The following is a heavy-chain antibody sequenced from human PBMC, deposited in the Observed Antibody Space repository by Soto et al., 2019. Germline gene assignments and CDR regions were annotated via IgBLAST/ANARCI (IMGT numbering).Heavy chain of an antibody. CDR3: ARDQKYYYGSGSSALSYYYYYYMDV. CDR2: INAGNGNT. Sequence: QVQLVQSGAEVKKPGASVKVSCKASGYTFTSYAMHWVRQAPGQRLEWMGWINAGNGNTKYSQKFQGRVTITRDTSASTAYMELRSLRSEDTAVYSCARDQKYYYGSGSSALSYYYYYYMDVWGKGTTVTVSS. D-gene: IGHD3-10*01. V-gene: IGHV1-3*01. J-gene: IGHJ6*03. CDR1: GYTFTSYA.